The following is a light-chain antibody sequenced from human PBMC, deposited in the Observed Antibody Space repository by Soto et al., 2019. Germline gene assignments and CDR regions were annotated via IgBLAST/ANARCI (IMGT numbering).Light chain of an antibody. Sequence: EIVLPQSPATLSVSPGEGATLSCRASQSVNQKLGWYQQKPGQAPRLLIYVASYRATGIPARFSGSGSGTDFTLTISRLEPEDFTVYYCQQYGSSPSFGGGTRLEIK. CDR1: QSVNQK. CDR2: VAS. V-gene: IGKV3-20*01. CDR3: QQYGSSPS. J-gene: IGKJ5*01.